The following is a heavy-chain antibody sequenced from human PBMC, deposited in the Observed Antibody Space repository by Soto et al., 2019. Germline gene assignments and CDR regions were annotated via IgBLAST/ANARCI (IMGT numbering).Heavy chain of an antibody. D-gene: IGHD3-22*01. J-gene: IGHJ6*02. CDR3: AKAGYYDSSGYGMDV. Sequence: GPSVKVSCTASGGTFSSYAISWVRQAPGQGLEWMGGIIPIFGTANYAQKFQGRVTITADESTSTAYMELSSLRSEDTAVYYCAKAGYYDSSGYGMDVWGQGTLVTVSS. CDR1: GGTFSSYA. V-gene: IGHV1-69*13. CDR2: IIPIFGTA.